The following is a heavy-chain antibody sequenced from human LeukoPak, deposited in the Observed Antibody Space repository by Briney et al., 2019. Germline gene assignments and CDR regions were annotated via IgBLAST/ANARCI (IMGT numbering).Heavy chain of an antibody. CDR3: TRDREHGTQDP. D-gene: IGHD1-26*01. J-gene: IGHJ5*02. Sequence: PSETLSLTCTVSGGSFTDSYWGWIRQPPGKGLEWIGSIYYRGNTFYNPSLRNRVSISIDTSKGRFSLNLNSVTAADTAVYFCTRDREHGTQDPWGQGTLVTVS. CDR1: GGSFTDSY. V-gene: IGHV4-39*07. CDR2: IYYRGNT.